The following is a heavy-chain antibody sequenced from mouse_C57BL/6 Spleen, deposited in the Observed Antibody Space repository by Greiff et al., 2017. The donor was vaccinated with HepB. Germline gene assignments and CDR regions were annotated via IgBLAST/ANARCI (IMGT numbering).Heavy chain of an antibody. J-gene: IGHJ1*03. Sequence: QVQLQQSGPELVKPGASVKISCKASGYAFSSSWMNWVKQRPGKGLEWIGRIYPGDGDTNYNGKFKGKATLTADKSSSTAYMQLSSLTSEDSAVYFGAGGGNDFDVWGTGTTVTVSS. D-gene: IGHD2-1*01. CDR3: AGGGNDFDV. CDR1: GYAFSSSW. V-gene: IGHV1-82*01. CDR2: IYPGDGDT.